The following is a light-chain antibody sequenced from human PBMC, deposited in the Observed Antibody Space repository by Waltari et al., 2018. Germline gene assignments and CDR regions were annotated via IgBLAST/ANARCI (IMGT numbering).Light chain of an antibody. J-gene: IGKJ4*01. CDR3: QQRSNWPPLT. V-gene: IGKV3-11*01. Sequence: EVVLTQSPVTLSLSPGEKATLSCRASQSVSTYLAWYQQKPGRAPRLLIYDASNRATGIPARFSGSGSGIDFTLTISSLEPEDFAVYYCQQRSNWPPLTFGGGTKVEMK. CDR1: QSVSTY. CDR2: DAS.